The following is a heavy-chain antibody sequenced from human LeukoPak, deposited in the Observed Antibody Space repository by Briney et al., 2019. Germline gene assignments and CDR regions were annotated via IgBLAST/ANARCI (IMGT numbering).Heavy chain of an antibody. CDR2: INHSRTT. J-gene: IGHJ6*02. CDR1: GGSFSGYY. CDR3: ARCDYYYGMDV. V-gene: IGHV4-34*01. Sequence: PSETLSLTCTVYGGSFSGYYWSWIRQPPGKGLEWIGEINHSRTTNYNPSLKSRVTISLDTSKNQFSLRLTSVTAADTAVYYCARCDYYYGMDVWGQGTTVTVSS.